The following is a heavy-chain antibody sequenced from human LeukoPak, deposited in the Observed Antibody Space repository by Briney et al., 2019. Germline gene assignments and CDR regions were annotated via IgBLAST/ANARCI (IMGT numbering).Heavy chain of an antibody. CDR1: GFSLSTSGVG. CDR2: IYWNDDK. V-gene: IGHV2-5*01. CDR3: AHSEVFLWSGYSDPNWFDP. Sequence: SGPTLLKPTQTLTLTCTFSGFSLSTSGVGVGWIRQPPGKALEWLALIYWNDDKRYSPSLKSRLTITKDTSKNQVVLTMTNMDPVDTATYYCAHSEVFLWSGYSDPNWFDPWGQGTLVTVSS. D-gene: IGHD3-3*01. J-gene: IGHJ5*02.